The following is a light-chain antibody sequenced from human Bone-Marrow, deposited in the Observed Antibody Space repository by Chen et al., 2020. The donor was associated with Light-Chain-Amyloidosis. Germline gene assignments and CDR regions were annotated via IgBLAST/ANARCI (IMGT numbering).Light chain of an antibody. Sequence: SYELTQPPSVSVSPGQTARITCAGDDLPTKYAYWYQQKPGQPPVLVIHRDNERPSGISERFSGASSGTTATLIISGVQAEDEADYHCQSADSSGTYEVIFGGGTKLTVL. CDR1: DLPTKY. V-gene: IGLV3-25*03. CDR3: QSADSSGTYEVI. J-gene: IGLJ2*01. CDR2: RDN.